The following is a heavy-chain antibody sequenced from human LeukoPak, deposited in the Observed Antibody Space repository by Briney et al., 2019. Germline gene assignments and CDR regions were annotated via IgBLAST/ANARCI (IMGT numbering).Heavy chain of an antibody. CDR1: GFSLSSSGVG. Sequence: SGPTLVNPTQSLTLTCTFSGFSLSSSGVGVGRFRQPPGKALEWLALIYWDEDKRYSPSLKSRLTITKDTSENQVVLTMTNMDPVDTAAYYCVHRPRRGVPPNYWGQGILVTVSS. D-gene: IGHD3-16*01. CDR3: VHRPRRGVPPNY. V-gene: IGHV2-5*02. CDR2: IYWDEDK. J-gene: IGHJ4*02.